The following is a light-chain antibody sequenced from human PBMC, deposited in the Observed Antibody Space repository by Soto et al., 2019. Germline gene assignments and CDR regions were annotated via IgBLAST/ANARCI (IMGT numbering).Light chain of an antibody. V-gene: IGKV3D-15*01. J-gene: IGKJ3*01. CDR2: GAS. CDR1: QSVISN. Sequence: IVMTQSPVTLSVSPGGRATLSCRASQSVISNLAWYQHKPGQAPRLLIYGASIRATGIPARFSGSGSGTKFTLTISSLQSEDFAIYFCQQYNDWPFTFGPGTKVDIK. CDR3: QQYNDWPFT.